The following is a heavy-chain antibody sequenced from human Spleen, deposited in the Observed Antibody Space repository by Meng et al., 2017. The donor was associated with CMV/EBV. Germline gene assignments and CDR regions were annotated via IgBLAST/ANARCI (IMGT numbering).Heavy chain of an antibody. V-gene: IGHV1-2*02. Sequence: QLQLVQSGDEVKTPGASVKVSCKASGYTFTGYYMHWVRQAPGQGLEWMGWINPNSGGTNYAQKFQGRVTMTRDTSISTAYMELSRLRSDDTAVYYCARAAELRYGMDVWGQGTTVTVSS. D-gene: IGHD1-26*01. J-gene: IGHJ6*02. CDR2: INPNSGGT. CDR1: GYTFTGYY. CDR3: ARAAELRYGMDV.